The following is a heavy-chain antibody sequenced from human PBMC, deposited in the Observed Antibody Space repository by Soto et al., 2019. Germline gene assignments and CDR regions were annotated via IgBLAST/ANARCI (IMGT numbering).Heavy chain of an antibody. V-gene: IGHV4-31*02. Sequence: SETLSLTCTVSGGSISSGGYYYNWIRQHPGTGLDWIGYIYYSGSTYCNPSLKSRVTISVDTSKNQFSLKLSSVTAADTVVYYCARGRAMAVNWLDHWGQGTLVNGSS. D-gene: IGHD6-19*01. CDR3: ARGRAMAVNWLDH. CDR1: GGSISSGGYY. J-gene: IGHJ5*02. CDR2: IYYSGST.